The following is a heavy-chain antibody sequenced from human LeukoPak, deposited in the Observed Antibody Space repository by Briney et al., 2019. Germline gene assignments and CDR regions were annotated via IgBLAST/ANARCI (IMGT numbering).Heavy chain of an antibody. V-gene: IGHV4-34*01. CDR1: GVSFSGYY. CDR3: ARARGSSGYYYETDY. J-gene: IGHJ4*02. CDR2: INHSGST. Sequence: TSETLSLTCAVYGVSFSGYYWSWIRQPPGKGEEWIGEINHSGSTNYNPSLKSRVTISVDTSKNQFSLKLSSVTAADTAVYYCARARGSSGYYYETDYWGQGTLVTVSS. D-gene: IGHD3-22*01.